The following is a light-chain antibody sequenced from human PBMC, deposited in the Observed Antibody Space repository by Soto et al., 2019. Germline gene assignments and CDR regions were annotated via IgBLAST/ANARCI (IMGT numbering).Light chain of an antibody. Sequence: IVFTQSPGTLSLSTGERGTLSCRASQSVSSGYLAWYQQKPGQAPRLLIYDASSRATGIPDRFSGSGSGTDFTLTISRLEPEDFAVYYCHQYGSTPPTFGQGTKVDIK. V-gene: IGKV3-20*01. CDR2: DAS. J-gene: IGKJ1*01. CDR3: HQYGSTPPT. CDR1: QSVSSGY.